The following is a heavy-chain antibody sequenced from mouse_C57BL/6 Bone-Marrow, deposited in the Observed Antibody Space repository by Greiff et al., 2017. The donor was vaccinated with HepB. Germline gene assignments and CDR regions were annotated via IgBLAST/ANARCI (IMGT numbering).Heavy chain of an antibody. CDR1: GFTFNTYA. CDR2: IRSNSSNYAT. J-gene: IGHJ1*03. D-gene: IGHD1-1*01. CDR3: VRDARYYYGSSYGYFDV. Sequence: GGGLVQPKGSLKLSCAASGFTFNTYAMHWVRQAPGKGLEWVARIRSNSSNYATYYADSVKDRFTISRDDSQSMHYLQMNNLKTEDTAMYYCVRDARYYYGSSYGYFDVWGTGTTVTVSS. V-gene: IGHV10-3*01.